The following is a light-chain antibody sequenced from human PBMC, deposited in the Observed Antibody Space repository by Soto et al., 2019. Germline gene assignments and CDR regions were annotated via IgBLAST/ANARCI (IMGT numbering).Light chain of an antibody. CDR1: NSDVGAFTY. J-gene: IGLJ2*01. V-gene: IGLV2-14*01. CDR2: EVS. CDR3: SSSTASSTVI. Sequence: QSALTQPASVSGSPGQSITISCTGSNSDVGAFTYVSWYQQHPGKAPKLLIYEVSNRPSGVSDRFSGSKSGNTASLAISGRQADDEDADYCSSSTASSTVIFGGGTQLSVL.